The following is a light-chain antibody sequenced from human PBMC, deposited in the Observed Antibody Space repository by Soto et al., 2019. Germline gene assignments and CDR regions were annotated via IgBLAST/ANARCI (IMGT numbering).Light chain of an antibody. V-gene: IGKV3-15*01. CDR1: QSVNAN. Sequence: EIVMAQSPATLSVSPGDRATLSCRASQSVNANLAWYQQKPGQAPRLLIYDASTRATGIPARFSGGGSGTDFTLTISSLQSEDFAVYYCLQYNNWPTFGRGTKVEIK. CDR2: DAS. CDR3: LQYNNWPT. J-gene: IGKJ4*02.